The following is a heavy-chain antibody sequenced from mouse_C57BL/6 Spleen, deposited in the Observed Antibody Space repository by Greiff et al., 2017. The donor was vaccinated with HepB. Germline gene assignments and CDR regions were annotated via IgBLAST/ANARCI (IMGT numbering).Heavy chain of an antibody. CDR3: ARDPHDGYYDY. D-gene: IGHD2-3*01. CDR2: ISDGGSYT. V-gene: IGHV5-4*01. CDR1: GFTFSSYA. J-gene: IGHJ2*01. Sequence: DVKLVESGGGLVKPGGSLKLSCAASGFTFSSYAMSWVRQTPEKRLEWVATISDGGSYTYYPDNVKGRFTISRDNAKNNLYLQMSHLKSEDTAMYYCARDPHDGYYDYWGQGTTLTVSS.